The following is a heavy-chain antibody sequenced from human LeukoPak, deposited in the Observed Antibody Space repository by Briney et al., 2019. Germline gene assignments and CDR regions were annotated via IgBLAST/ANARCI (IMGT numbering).Heavy chain of an antibody. Sequence: GGSLRLSCAASGFDFSSNWMHWVRHDPGQGLVWVSRIKGDGISTNYADSVKGRFTISRDIAKNTLYLQMNSLRAEDTAVYYCARVSAFDIWGQGTMVTVSS. J-gene: IGHJ3*02. CDR2: IKGDGIST. V-gene: IGHV3-74*01. CDR3: ARVSAFDI. CDR1: GFDFSSNW.